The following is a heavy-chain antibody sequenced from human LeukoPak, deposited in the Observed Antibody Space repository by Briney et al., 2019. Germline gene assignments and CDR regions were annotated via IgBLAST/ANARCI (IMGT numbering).Heavy chain of an antibody. CDR1: GFTFSSYA. V-gene: IGHV3-30*04. D-gene: IGHD3-9*01. J-gene: IGHJ4*02. CDR2: ISYDGSNK. Sequence: GRSLRLSCAASGFTFSSYAMHWVRQAPGKGLEWVAVISYDGSNKYYADSVKGRFTISRDNSKNTLYLQMNSLRAEDTAVYYCARDSLQPTLRYFDGYYFDYWGQGTLVTVSS. CDR3: ARDSLQPTLRYFDGYYFDY.